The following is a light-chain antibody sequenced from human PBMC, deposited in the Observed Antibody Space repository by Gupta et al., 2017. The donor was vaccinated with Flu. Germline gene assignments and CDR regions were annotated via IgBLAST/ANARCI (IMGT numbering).Light chain of an antibody. J-gene: IGLJ2*01. CDR3: SSYTSGDTYVL. CDR1: SLEFGGYNY. CDR2: EVT. V-gene: IGLV2-14*01. Sequence: SALTQPAFVSGSPGQSFTFSCPATSLEFGGYNYISWYQHHPGPAPKVIIYEVTNRPSGVSNRFSCSRSGNTASLTISALQPDDEAHYHCSSYTSGDTYVLFGGGTKLTVL.